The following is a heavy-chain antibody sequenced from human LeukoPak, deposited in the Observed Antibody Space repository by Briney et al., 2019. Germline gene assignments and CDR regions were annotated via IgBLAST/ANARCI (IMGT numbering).Heavy chain of an antibody. CDR1: GYTFTGYY. CDR2: INPNSGGT. V-gene: IGHV1-2*02. D-gene: IGHD6-13*01. CDR3: ARVAAAGNYFDY. J-gene: IGHJ4*02. Sequence: GASVMVSCKASGYTFTGYYMHWVRQAPGQGLEWMGWINPNSGGTNYAQKFQGRVTMTRDTSISTAYMELSRLRSDDTAVYYCARVAAAGNYFDYWGQGTLVTVSS.